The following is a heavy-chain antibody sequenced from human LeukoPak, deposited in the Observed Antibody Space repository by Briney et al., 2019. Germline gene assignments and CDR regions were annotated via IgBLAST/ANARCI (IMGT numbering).Heavy chain of an antibody. J-gene: IGHJ4*02. V-gene: IGHV3-7*01. CDR1: GFTFNTFR. CDR3: ARDSPDYGDVAGTL. Sequence: PGGSLRLSCEASGFTFNTFRMTWIRQAPGKGLEWLANINQDGDEKYYVDSVKGRFTISRDNVKNSLYLQMNSLRAEDTAVYYCARDSPDYGDVAGTLWGQGTLVTVSS. D-gene: IGHD4-17*01. CDR2: INQDGDEK.